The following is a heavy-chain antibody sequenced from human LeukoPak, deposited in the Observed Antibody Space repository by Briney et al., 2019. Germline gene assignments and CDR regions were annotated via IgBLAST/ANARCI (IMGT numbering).Heavy chain of an antibody. V-gene: IGHV3-23*01. CDR2: INGSGSGT. CDR3: AKLRYFDWLSPNYFDY. Sequence: GGSLRLSCAASGFTFSSYAVSWVRQAPGKGLEWVSAINGSGSGTYYADSVKGRFTMSRDNSKNTLYLQMNSLRAEDTAGYYCAKLRYFDWLSPNYFDYWGHGTRVTVSS. J-gene: IGHJ4*01. CDR1: GFTFSSYA. D-gene: IGHD3-9*01.